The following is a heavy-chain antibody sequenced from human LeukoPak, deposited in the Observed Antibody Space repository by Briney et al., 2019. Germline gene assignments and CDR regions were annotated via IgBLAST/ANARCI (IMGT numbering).Heavy chain of an antibody. V-gene: IGHV4-38-2*02. D-gene: IGHD6-19*01. CDR1: AYSINSGYY. CDR2: IYHSGST. J-gene: IGHJ4*02. CDR3: ARGQRIAVAGGDFDY. Sequence: SETLSLTCTVPAYSINSGYYWGWIRQPPGKGLEWIGSIYHSGSTYYNPSLKSRVTISVDTSKNQFSLKLSSVTAADTAVYYCARGQRIAVAGGDFDYWGQGTLVTVSS.